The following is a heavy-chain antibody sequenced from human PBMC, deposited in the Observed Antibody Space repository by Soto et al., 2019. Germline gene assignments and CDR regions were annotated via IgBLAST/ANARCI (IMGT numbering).Heavy chain of an antibody. V-gene: IGHV4-4*02. CDR2: VVHWGTT. Sequence: QVQLQQSGPGLVKPSETLSLTCAVSGASINDNNWWRWVRQTPGKGLEWIGEVVHWGTTNYNPSLRSRVTISMDNPKNQISLTLSSVTAADSALYYCARHIGVTGTRGFDYWGQGTLVTVSS. J-gene: IGHJ4*02. CDR1: GASINDNNW. D-gene: IGHD6-19*01. CDR3: ARHIGVTGTRGFDY.